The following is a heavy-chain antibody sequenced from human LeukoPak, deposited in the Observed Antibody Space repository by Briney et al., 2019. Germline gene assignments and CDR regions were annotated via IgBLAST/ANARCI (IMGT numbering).Heavy chain of an antibody. CDR3: AKGPGLQLSRSVGRGYHTPFDY. D-gene: IGHD2/OR15-2a*01. J-gene: IGHJ4*02. CDR1: GFTFSSYG. CDR2: IRYDGSNK. Sequence: GGSLRLSCAASGFTFSSYGMYWVRQAPGKGLEWVAFIRYDGSNKYYADSVKGRFTISRDNSKNTLYLQMNSLRAEDTAVYYCAKGPGLQLSRSVGRGYHTPFDYWGQGTLVTVSS. V-gene: IGHV3-30*02.